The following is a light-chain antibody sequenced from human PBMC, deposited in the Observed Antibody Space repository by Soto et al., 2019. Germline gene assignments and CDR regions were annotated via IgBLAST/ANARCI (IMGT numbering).Light chain of an antibody. V-gene: IGLV2-14*01. Sequence: QSVLTQPASVSGSPGQSITISCTGTSSDVGGYNYVSWYQQHPGKAPKLLIYDVSNRPSGVSNRFSASKSGNTASLTISGLQAEEEADYYCSSYTSSSTYVVFGGGTKLTVL. CDR1: SSDVGGYNY. CDR3: SSYTSSSTYVV. CDR2: DVS. J-gene: IGLJ2*01.